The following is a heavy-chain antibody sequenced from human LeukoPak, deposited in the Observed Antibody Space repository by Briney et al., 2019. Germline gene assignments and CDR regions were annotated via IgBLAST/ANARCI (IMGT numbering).Heavy chain of an antibody. CDR3: ATYYGDPFTLDY. J-gene: IGHJ4*02. V-gene: IGHV4-59*08. CDR2: IYYSGST. Sequence: PSETLSLTCTGSGGSISSYYWSWVRQPPGQGLEWIGYIYYSGSTNYNPSLKSRVTISVDTSKNQFSLKLSSVTAADTAVYYCATYYGDPFTLDYWGQGTLVTVSS. D-gene: IGHD4-17*01. CDR1: GGSISSYY.